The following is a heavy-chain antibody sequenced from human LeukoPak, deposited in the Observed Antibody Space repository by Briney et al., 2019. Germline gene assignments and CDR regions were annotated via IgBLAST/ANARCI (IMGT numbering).Heavy chain of an antibody. D-gene: IGHD6-13*01. J-gene: IGHJ4*02. CDR3: ARDDGAAAGRRFDY. CDR2: ISHDGSNK. V-gene: IGHV3-30-3*01. CDR1: GFTFSSYA. Sequence: GGSLRLSCAASGFTFSSYAMHWVRQAPGKGLEWVAVISHDGSNKYYADSVKGRFTISRDNSKNTQYLQMNSLRAEDTAMYYCARDDGAAAGRRFDYWGQGTLVTVSS.